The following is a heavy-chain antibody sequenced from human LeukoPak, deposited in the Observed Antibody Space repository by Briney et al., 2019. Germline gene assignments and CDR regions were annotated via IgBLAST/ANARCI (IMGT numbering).Heavy chain of an antibody. CDR3: AKDAHDYDILTGYFDY. Sequence: GGSLRLSCAASGFTFSSYGMHWVRQAPGKGLEWVAVISYDGSNKYYADSVKGRFTISRDNSKNTLYLQMNSLRAEDTAVYYCAKDAHDYDILTGYFDYWGQGTLVTASS. J-gene: IGHJ4*02. CDR1: GFTFSSYG. D-gene: IGHD3-9*01. CDR2: ISYDGSNK. V-gene: IGHV3-30*18.